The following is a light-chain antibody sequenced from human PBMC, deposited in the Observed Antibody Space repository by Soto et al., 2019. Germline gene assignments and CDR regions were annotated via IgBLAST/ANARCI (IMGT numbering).Light chain of an antibody. Sequence: DIKMTQTPSSLSASVGDSVTITFXASQNIRNSLNWYQQKPGKAPKFLIYASSTLQSGVPSRFSGSASGTDFSLTISSLQPEDFATYYCQQGYSSPLTFGQGTKVDIK. V-gene: IGKV1-39*01. J-gene: IGKJ1*01. CDR2: ASS. CDR3: QQGYSSPLT. CDR1: QNIRNS.